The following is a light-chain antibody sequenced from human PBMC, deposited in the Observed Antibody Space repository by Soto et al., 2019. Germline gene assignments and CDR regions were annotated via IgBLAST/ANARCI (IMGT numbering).Light chain of an antibody. J-gene: IGLJ1*01. CDR3: TSYASINTYV. CDR1: SSDVGGYDY. CDR2: DVT. Sequence: QSALTQPASVSGSPGQSITISCTRTSSDVGGYDYVSWYQQHPGKAPKLMIYDVTNRPSGVSNRFSGSKSGNTASLTISGLQAEDEADYYCTSYASINTYVFGTGTKLTVL. V-gene: IGLV2-14*01.